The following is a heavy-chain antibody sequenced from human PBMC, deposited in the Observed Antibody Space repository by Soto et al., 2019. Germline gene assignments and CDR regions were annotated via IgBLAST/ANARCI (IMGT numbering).Heavy chain of an antibody. CDR1: GFTFSSYG. D-gene: IGHD6-13*01. V-gene: IGHV3-30*18. J-gene: IGHJ6*02. Sequence: VGSLRLSCAASGFTFSSYGMHWVRQAPGKGLEWVAVISYDGSNKYYADSVKGRFTISRDNSKNTLYLQMNSLRAEDTAVHYCAKDRIADLHPGYYYYGMDVWGQGTTVNVSS. CDR2: ISYDGSNK. CDR3: AKDRIADLHPGYYYYGMDV.